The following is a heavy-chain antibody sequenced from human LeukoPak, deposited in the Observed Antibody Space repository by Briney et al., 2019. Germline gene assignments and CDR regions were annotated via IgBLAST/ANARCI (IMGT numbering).Heavy chain of an antibody. J-gene: IGHJ4*02. CDR3: ARPVDTAMVRAFDY. V-gene: IGHV3-21*01. D-gene: IGHD5-18*01. Sequence: GGSLRLSCAASGFTFSSYSMNWVRQAPGKGLEWVSSISSSSSYIYYADSVKGRFTISRDNAKNSLYLQMNSLRAEDTAVYYCARPVDTAMVRAFDYWGRGTLVTVSS. CDR1: GFTFSSYS. CDR2: ISSSSSYI.